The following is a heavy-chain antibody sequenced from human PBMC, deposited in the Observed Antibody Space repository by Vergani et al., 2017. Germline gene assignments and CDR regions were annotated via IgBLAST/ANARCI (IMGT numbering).Heavy chain of an antibody. V-gene: IGHV3-33*08. Sequence: QVQLVESGGGVVQPGRSLRLSCAASGFTFSSYGMHWVRQAPGKGLEWVAVIWYDGSNKYYADSVKGRFTISRDNSKNTLYLQMNSLRAEDTAVYYCARDRSGYERYYFDYWGQGTLVTVSS. CDR2: IWYDGSNK. J-gene: IGHJ4*02. D-gene: IGHD5-12*01. CDR1: GFTFSSYG. CDR3: ARDRSGYERYYFDY.